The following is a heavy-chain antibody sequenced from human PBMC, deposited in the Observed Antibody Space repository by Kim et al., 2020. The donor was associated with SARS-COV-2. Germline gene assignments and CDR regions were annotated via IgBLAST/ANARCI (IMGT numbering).Heavy chain of an antibody. V-gene: IGHV1-2*02. Sequence: KNARRCKDRVTMTRDKSISTVYMELSRLKSDDTAVYYCARGANTLSAFDLWGQGTMVTVSS. CDR3: ARGANTLSAFDL. J-gene: IGHJ3*01.